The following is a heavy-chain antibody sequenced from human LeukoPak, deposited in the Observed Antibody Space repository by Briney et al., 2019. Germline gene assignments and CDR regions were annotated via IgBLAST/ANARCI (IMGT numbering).Heavy chain of an antibody. V-gene: IGHV3-53*01. J-gene: IGHJ1*01. CDR1: GFTVSSNY. CDR3: ARDQGSGSYEYFQH. D-gene: IGHD3-10*01. Sequence: GGSLRLSCAASGFTVSSNYMSWVRQAPGKGLEWVSVIYSGGSTYYADSVKGRFTISRDNSKNTLYLQMNSLRAEDTAVYYCARDQGSGSYEYFQHWGQGTLVTVSS. CDR2: IYSGGST.